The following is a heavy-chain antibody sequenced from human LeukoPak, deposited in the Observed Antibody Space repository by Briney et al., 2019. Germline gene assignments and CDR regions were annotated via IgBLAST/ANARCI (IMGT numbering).Heavy chain of an antibody. Sequence: SGPTLVKPTQTLTLTRTFSGFSLTTSGVGVSRIRQPPGKALEWLALIYWDDDKRYSPSLKSRLTITKDTSKNQVVLTMTNMDPVDTATYYCALSSGSGSYFDYWGQGTLVTVSS. CDR2: IYWDDDK. D-gene: IGHD3-10*01. V-gene: IGHV2-5*02. J-gene: IGHJ4*02. CDR3: ALSSGSGSYFDY. CDR1: GFSLTTSGVG.